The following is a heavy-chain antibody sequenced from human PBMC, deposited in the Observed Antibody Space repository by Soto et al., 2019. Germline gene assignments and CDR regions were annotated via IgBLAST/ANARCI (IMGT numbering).Heavy chain of an antibody. CDR1: GGSVSSGSYY. V-gene: IGHV4-61*01. J-gene: IGHJ3*02. D-gene: IGHD5-12*01. CDR2: IYYSGST. CDR3: ASFSVASDAFDI. Sequence: SETLSLTCTVSGGSVSSGSYYWSWIRQPPGKELEWIGYIYYSGSTNYNPSLKSRVTISVDTSKNQFSLKLSSVSAADTAVYYCASFSVASDAFDIWGQGTMVTVSS.